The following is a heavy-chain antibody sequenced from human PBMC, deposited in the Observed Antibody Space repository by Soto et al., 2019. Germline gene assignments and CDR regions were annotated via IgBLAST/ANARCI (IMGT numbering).Heavy chain of an antibody. Sequence: PGGSLRLSCAASGFTFSTYAMSWVRQAPGKGLEWVSTITGSGANTYYADSVKGRFTISRDNSKNTLYLQMNSLRAEDTAIYYCANWANKNDSRVWGQRTLVTVSS. CDR3: ANWANKNDSRV. J-gene: IGHJ4*02. CDR2: ITGSGANT. CDR1: GFTFSTYA. D-gene: IGHD3-22*01. V-gene: IGHV3-23*01.